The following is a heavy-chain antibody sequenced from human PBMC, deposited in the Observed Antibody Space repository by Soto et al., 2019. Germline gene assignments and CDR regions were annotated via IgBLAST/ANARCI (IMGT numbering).Heavy chain of an antibody. D-gene: IGHD5-18*01. CDR2: IIPIFGTA. CDR1: GGTFSSYA. CDR3: ARSGYSYGYGGVVTALDWYFDL. J-gene: IGHJ2*01. V-gene: IGHV1-69*12. Sequence: QVQLVQSGAEVKKPGSSVKVSCKASGGTFSSYAISWVRQAPGQGLEWMGGIIPIFGTANYAQKVQGRVTVTADECTGTAYMGRSSLRSEDTAVYYCARSGYSYGYGGVVTALDWYFDLWGRGTLVTVSS.